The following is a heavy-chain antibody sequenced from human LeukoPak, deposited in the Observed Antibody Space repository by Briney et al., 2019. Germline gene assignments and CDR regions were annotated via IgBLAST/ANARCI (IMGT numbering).Heavy chain of an antibody. CDR1: GFTFSTSW. CDR2: INGDGSIT. D-gene: IGHD6-6*01. CDR3: RYGSSSGDY. V-gene: IGHV3-74*01. Sequence: GGSLRLSCAASGFTFSTSWMNWVRQAPGKGPVWVSRINGDGSITTYADSVKGRFTISRDNAKNALSLQMNSLRAEDTAVYYCRYGSSSGDYWGQGTLVTVSS. J-gene: IGHJ4*02.